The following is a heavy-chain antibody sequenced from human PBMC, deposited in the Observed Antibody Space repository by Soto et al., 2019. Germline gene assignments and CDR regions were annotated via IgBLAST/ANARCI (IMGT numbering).Heavy chain of an antibody. Sequence: ESLKISCAASGFTFSSYAMSWVRQAPGKGLEWVSVISGSDDSTYYADSVKGRFTISRDNSKNTLYLQMNSLRAEDTAVYYCAKRSSSSTFDYWGQGTLVTVSS. D-gene: IGHD6-6*01. CDR3: AKRSSSSTFDY. V-gene: IGHV3-23*01. CDR1: GFTFSSYA. CDR2: ISGSDDST. J-gene: IGHJ4*02.